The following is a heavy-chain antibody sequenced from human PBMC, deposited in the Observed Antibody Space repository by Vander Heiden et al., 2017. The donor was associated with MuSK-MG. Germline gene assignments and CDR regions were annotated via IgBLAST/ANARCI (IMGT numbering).Heavy chain of an antibody. Sequence: QVQLQESGPGLVKPSETLSLTCAVSGYSISSGYYWGWIRQPPGKGLEWIGSIYHSGSTYYNPSLKSRVTISVDTSKNQFSLKLSSVTAADTAVYYCARQGGSGLLLGELYYFDYWGQGTLVTVSS. CDR3: ARQGGSGLLLGELYYFDY. CDR2: IYHSGST. CDR1: GYSISSGYY. V-gene: IGHV4-38-2*01. J-gene: IGHJ4*02. D-gene: IGHD3-10*01.